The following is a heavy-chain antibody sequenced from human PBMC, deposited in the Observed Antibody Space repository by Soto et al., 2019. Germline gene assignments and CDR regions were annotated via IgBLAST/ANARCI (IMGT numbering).Heavy chain of an antibody. CDR1: GGSVSSNSAA. Sequence: SQTLSLTCAISGGSVSSNSAAWNWIRQSPSRGLEWLGRTYYRSKWYNDYAVSVKSRITINPDTSKNQFSLQLNSVTPEDTAVYYCARAGQQLLLDDYYCYGKDVWAQGTTVTVSS. CDR2: TYYRSKWYN. CDR3: ARAGQQLLLDDYYCYGKDV. D-gene: IGHD6-13*01. V-gene: IGHV6-1*01. J-gene: IGHJ6*02.